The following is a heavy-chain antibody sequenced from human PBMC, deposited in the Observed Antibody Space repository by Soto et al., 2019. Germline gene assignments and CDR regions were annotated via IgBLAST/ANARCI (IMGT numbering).Heavy chain of an antibody. V-gene: IGHV1-2*02. CDR2: INPNSGAT. D-gene: IGHD3-3*01. CDR3: ARGGGTILAPLP. Sequence: ASVKVSCKXSGYTFTGYFIHWVRQAPGQGLEWMGWINPNSGATKYAQKFQGRVTMTRDTSISTAYMELTLLRSDDTAIYYCARGGGTILAPLPWGEGTLVTVSS. J-gene: IGHJ5*02. CDR1: GYTFTGYF.